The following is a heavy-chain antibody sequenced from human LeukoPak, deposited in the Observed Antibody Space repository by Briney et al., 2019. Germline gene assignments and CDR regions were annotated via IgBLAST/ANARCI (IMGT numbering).Heavy chain of an antibody. CDR1: GFTFSTYW. Sequence: PGGSLRLSCAASGFTFSTYWMNWVRQAPGKGLEWVSSISSSSSYIYYADSVKGRFTISRDNAKNSLYLQMNSLRAEDTAVYYCAHSSGWPYYFDYWGQGTLVTVSS. J-gene: IGHJ4*02. CDR2: ISSSSSYI. CDR3: AHSSGWPYYFDY. D-gene: IGHD6-19*01. V-gene: IGHV3-21*01.